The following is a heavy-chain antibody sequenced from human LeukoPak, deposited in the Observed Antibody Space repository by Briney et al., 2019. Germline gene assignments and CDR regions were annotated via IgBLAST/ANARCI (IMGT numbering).Heavy chain of an antibody. CDR1: GYTVAGYY. D-gene: IGHD6-13*01. Sequence: ASVKVSCKASGYTVAGYYMHWVRQAPGQGLEWMGWINPNSGDTNNAQKFQGRVTMTSDTSISTAYMELSSLTSDDTAVYYCARAVAAIVNWFDPWGQGTLVTVSS. V-gene: IGHV1-2*02. J-gene: IGHJ5*02. CDR3: ARAVAAIVNWFDP. CDR2: INPNSGDT.